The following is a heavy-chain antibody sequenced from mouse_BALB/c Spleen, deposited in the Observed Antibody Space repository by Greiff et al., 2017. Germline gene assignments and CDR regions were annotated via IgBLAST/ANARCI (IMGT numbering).Heavy chain of an antibody. CDR1: GYTFTDYN. CDR2: IYPYNGGT. Sequence: EVKLEESGPELVKPGASVKISCKASGYTFTDYNMHWVKQSHGKSLEWIGYIYPYNGGTGYNQKFKSKATLTVDNSSSTAYMELRSLTSEDSAVYYCTREGYYYGSSTFAYWGQGTLVTVSA. J-gene: IGHJ3*01. CDR3: TREGYYYGSSTFAY. D-gene: IGHD1-1*01. V-gene: IGHV1S29*02.